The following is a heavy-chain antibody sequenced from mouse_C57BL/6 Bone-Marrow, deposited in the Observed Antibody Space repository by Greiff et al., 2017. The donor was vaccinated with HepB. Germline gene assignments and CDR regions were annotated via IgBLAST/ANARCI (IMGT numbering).Heavy chain of an antibody. Sequence: DVMLVESGGGLVQPGGSLKLSCAASGFTFSDYYMYWVRQTPEKRLEWVAYISNGGGSTYYPDTVKGRFTISRDNAKNTLYLQMSRLKSEDTAMYYCARALYYGYDRGYAMDYWGQGTSVTVSS. D-gene: IGHD2-2*01. CDR2: ISNGGGST. J-gene: IGHJ4*01. CDR3: ARALYYGYDRGYAMDY. V-gene: IGHV5-12*01. CDR1: GFTFSDYY.